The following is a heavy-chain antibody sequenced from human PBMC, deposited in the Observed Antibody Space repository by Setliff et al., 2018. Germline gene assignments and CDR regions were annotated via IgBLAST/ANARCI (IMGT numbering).Heavy chain of an antibody. CDR2: ISYDGSNK. V-gene: IGHV3-30*03. CDR1: GFTFSSYG. J-gene: IGHJ4*02. Sequence: GGSLRLSCAASGFTFSSYGMHWVRHAPGKGLEWVAVISYDGSNKYYADSGKGRFTISRDNSKNTLYLQMSSLRSEDPAVYYCARERTPNWEGYYFDYWGQGTLVTVSS. D-gene: IGHD7-27*01. CDR3: ARERTPNWEGYYFDY.